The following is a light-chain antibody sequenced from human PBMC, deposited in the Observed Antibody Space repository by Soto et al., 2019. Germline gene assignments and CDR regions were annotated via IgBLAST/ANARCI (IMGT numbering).Light chain of an antibody. CDR2: EVS. J-gene: IGLJ2*01. Sequence: QSALTQPPSVSGSPGQSVTISCTGTSNDVGTYNRVSWYQQPPGTAPKLIIYEVSNRPSGVPDRFSGSKSGSTAFLTISVRQAEDEADYYCSPFTSSSTLVFGGGTKLTVL. CDR1: SNDVGTYNR. CDR3: SPFTSSSTLV. V-gene: IGLV2-18*02.